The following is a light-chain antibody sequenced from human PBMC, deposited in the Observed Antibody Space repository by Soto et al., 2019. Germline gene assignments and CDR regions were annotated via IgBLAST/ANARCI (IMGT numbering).Light chain of an antibody. Sequence: EIVLTQSPATLSVSPGEKVTLSCRASQGVDYLAWYQQRAGQAPRLLIYNGSNRAPGVATRFSASGSATDFPLTISSLEPEDSAVYYCQHHSGWPRSITFGQGTRLEI. V-gene: IGKV3-11*01. J-gene: IGKJ5*01. CDR1: QGVDY. CDR3: QHHSGWPRSIT. CDR2: NGS.